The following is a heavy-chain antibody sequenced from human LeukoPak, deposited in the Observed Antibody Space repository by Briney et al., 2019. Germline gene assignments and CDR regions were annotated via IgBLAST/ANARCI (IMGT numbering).Heavy chain of an antibody. CDR2: ISGSGGST. CDR3: AKSQFGGVFDGFDI. J-gene: IGHJ3*02. Sequence: PGGSLRLSCAASEFTFSSYAMSWVRQAPGKGLEWVSAISGSGGSTYYADSVKGRFTVSRDNSKNTLYVQMNSLRAEDTAVYYCAKSQFGGVFDGFDIWGQGTMVTVSS. D-gene: IGHD3-16*01. CDR1: EFTFSSYA. V-gene: IGHV3-23*01.